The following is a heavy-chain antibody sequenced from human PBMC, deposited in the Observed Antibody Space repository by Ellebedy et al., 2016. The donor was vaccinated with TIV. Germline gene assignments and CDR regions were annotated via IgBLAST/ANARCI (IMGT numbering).Heavy chain of an antibody. V-gene: IGHV4-34*01. Sequence: MPSETLSLTCAVYGGSFSGYYWSWIRQPPGKGLEWIGEINQSGSTNYNPSRQSRVTISVDTSKNQFSLKLSSVTAADTAVYYCARGPAAVDIVVVPAAKLFDYWGQGTLVTVSS. D-gene: IGHD2-2*03. CDR3: ARGPAAVDIVVVPAAKLFDY. CDR1: GGSFSGYY. J-gene: IGHJ4*02. CDR2: INQSGST.